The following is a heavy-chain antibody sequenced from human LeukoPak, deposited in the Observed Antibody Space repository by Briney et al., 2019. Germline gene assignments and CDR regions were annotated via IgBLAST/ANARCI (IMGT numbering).Heavy chain of an antibody. J-gene: IGHJ6*02. V-gene: IGHV4-30-2*01. Sequence: SETLSLTCTVSGGSISSGGHSWSWIRQPPGKGLEWIGYIYHSGSGSTYYNPSLKSRVTISIDKSKNQFSLKLNSVTAADTAVYYCARARSGAYYYGMDVWGQGTTVTVSS. D-gene: IGHD3-10*01. CDR1: GGSISSGGHS. CDR2: IYHSGSGST. CDR3: ARARSGAYYYGMDV.